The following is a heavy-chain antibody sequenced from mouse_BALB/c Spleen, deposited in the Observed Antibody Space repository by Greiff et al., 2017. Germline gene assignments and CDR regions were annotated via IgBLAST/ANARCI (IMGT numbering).Heavy chain of an antibody. Sequence: QVQLQQPGAELVRPGASVKLSCKASGYTFTSYWMHWVKQRPGQGLEWIGEIDPSDSYTNYNQKFKGKATLTVDKSSSTAYMQLSSLTSEDSAVYYCARGAITTVVASGAMDYWGQGTSVTVSS. V-gene: IGHV1-69*02. CDR3: ARGAITTVVASGAMDY. CDR1: GYTFTSYW. J-gene: IGHJ4*01. D-gene: IGHD1-1*01. CDR2: IDPSDSYT.